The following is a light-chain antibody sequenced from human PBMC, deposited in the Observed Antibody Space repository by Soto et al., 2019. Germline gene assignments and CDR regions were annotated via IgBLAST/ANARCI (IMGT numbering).Light chain of an antibody. CDR3: ATWDESLSGWV. J-gene: IGLJ3*02. CDR1: NSNIGSDH. Sequence: QSVLTQPPSASGNPGQRVTISCSGSNSNIGSDHVFWFQQLPGTAPKLLIYRNNLRPSGVPDRFSGSKSGTSASLAISGLRSEDEADYYCATWDESLSGWVFGGGTKLTVL. V-gene: IGLV1-47*01. CDR2: RNN.